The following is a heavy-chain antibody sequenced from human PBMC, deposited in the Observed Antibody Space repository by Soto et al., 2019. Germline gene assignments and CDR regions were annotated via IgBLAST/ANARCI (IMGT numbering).Heavy chain of an antibody. V-gene: IGHV4-31*11. D-gene: IGHD3-10*01. J-gene: IGHJ5*01. CDR2: IYYTGTT. CDR1: GGSISIGGYY. Sequence: VQLQESGPELVKPSQTLSLSCAVSGGSISIGGYYWSWIRQHPGKGLEWIGYIYYTGTTYYKSSLKSRVIMSVDTSKNQFSLNLTSVTAADTAVYYCAGDQWFGEPRSQYNWFDSWGQGILVTVAS. CDR3: AGDQWFGEPRSQYNWFDS.